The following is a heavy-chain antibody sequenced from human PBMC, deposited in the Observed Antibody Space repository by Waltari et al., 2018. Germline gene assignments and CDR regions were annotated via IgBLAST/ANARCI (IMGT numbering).Heavy chain of an antibody. CDR1: GGSISRGCYY. CDR3: ARVSQDLDILLRYFDL. CDR2: IYYSGST. V-gene: IGHV4-31*03. Sequence: QVQLQESGPGLVKPSQTLSLTCPVSGGSISRGCYYWIWIRQHPGKGLEWIGYIYYSGSTYYNPSLKSRVTISVDTSKNQFSLKLSSVTAADTAVYYCARVSQDLDILLRYFDLWGRGTLVTVSS. J-gene: IGHJ2*01. D-gene: IGHD3-10*01.